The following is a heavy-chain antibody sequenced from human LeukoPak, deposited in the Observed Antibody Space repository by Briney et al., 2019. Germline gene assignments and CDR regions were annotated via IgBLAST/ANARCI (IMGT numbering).Heavy chain of an antibody. V-gene: IGHV3-23*01. Sequence: PGGSLRLSCAASGFTFSSYWMHWVRQAPGKGLEWVPAISGSGGSTYYADSVKGRFTISRDNSKNTLYLQMNSLRAEDTAVYYCAKVLGQQAEWELPKFDLDYWGQGTLVTVSS. D-gene: IGHD1-26*01. CDR3: AKVLGQQAEWELPKFDLDY. CDR1: GFTFSSYW. CDR2: ISGSGGST. J-gene: IGHJ4*02.